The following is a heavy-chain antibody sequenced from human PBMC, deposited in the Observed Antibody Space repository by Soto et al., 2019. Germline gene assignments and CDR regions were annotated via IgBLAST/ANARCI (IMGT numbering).Heavy chain of an antibody. CDR3: ARHEGNGNVWPLDY. CDR1: GDSIGTTHSY. Sequence: QVQLLESGPGLVKPSETLSLTCTVSGDSIGTTHSYWAWIRQSPVKWLDWIGNIHYSGSTYYMPSLRSRGTLSVDTSKIQFSLRLTSVTAEDTAVYYCARHEGNGNVWPLDYWGQGILVTVSS. CDR2: IHYSGST. J-gene: IGHJ4*02. D-gene: IGHD2-8*01. V-gene: IGHV4-39*01.